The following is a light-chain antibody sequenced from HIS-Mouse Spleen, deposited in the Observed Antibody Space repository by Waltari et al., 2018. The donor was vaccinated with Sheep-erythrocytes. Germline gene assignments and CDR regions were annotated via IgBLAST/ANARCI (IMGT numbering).Light chain of an antibody. V-gene: IGLV2-11*01. CDR2: DVS. Sequence: QSALTQPRSVSGSPGQSVTISCTGTSSAVGGSNYVSVDQHHPAKAPKLMIYDVSKRPSGVPDRFSGSKSGNTASLTISGLQAEDEADYYCCSYAGSYTWVFGGGTKLTVL. CDR1: SSAVGGSNY. CDR3: CSYAGSYTWV. J-gene: IGLJ3*02.